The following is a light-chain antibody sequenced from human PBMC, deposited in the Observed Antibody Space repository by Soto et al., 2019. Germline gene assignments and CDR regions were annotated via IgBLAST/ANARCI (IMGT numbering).Light chain of an antibody. Sequence: DIQMTQFPSTLSASVGDRVTITCRASQSVSSWLAWYQQKPGKAPKLLIYKVSSLASGVSSRFSGSGSGTEFTLTISGLQPEDFATYYCQQYTLFGQGTKVEIK. CDR2: KVS. J-gene: IGKJ1*01. CDR1: QSVSSW. V-gene: IGKV1-5*03. CDR3: QQYTL.